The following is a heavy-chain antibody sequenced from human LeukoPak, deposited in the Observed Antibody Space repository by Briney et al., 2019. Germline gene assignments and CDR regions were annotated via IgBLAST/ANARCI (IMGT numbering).Heavy chain of an antibody. V-gene: IGHV4-4*02. D-gene: IGHD5-24*01. CDR2: IYHSGST. CDR3: AREAYNDDAFDI. CDR1: GGSISSSNW. J-gene: IGHJ3*02. Sequence: SETLSLTCAVSGGSISSSNWWSWIRQPPGKGLEWIGEIYHSGSTNYNPSLKSRVTISVDTSKNQFSMNLSSVTAADTAVYYCAREAYNDDAFDIWGQGTTVTVSS.